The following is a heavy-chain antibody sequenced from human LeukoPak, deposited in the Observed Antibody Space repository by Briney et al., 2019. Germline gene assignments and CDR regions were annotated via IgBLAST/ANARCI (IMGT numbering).Heavy chain of an antibody. CDR2: IYTSGST. Sequence: PSETLSLTCTVSGGSISSYYWSWIRQPAGKGLEWIGRIYTSGSTNYNPSLKSRVTMSIDTSKNQFSLKLSSVTAADTAVYYCARVRAYSSGLYGYFQHWGQGTLVTVSS. CDR3: ARVRAYSSGLYGYFQH. D-gene: IGHD6-19*01. V-gene: IGHV4-4*07. J-gene: IGHJ1*01. CDR1: GGSISSYY.